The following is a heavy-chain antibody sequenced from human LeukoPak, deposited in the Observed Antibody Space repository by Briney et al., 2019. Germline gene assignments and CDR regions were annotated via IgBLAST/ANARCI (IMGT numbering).Heavy chain of an antibody. J-gene: IGHJ4*02. Sequence: GGSLRLSCAASGFSFSTFAMEWVRQAPGKGLEWVASLTGANDYIYHADSVKGRFTISRDNVKNSLFLQMDSLRPEDTAVYYCARLTGISYGKYYFDFWGRGTLVTVSS. V-gene: IGHV3-21*01. CDR2: LTGANDYI. D-gene: IGHD1-1*01. CDR1: GFSFSTFA. CDR3: ARLTGISYGKYYFDF.